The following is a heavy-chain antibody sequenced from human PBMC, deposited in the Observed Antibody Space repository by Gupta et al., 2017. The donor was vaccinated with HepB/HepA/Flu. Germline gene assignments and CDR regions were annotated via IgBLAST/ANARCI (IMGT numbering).Heavy chain of an antibody. Sequence: QVRLQQWGAGLLKPSATLSLTCGVYVGSLSGAFWNWIRQPPGKGLEWIGEVDENGNTNYNPSLKSQVTISVDTSKTQLSLKLRSVTVADTATYYCARGFTNDSSWPFDYWGQGAPVTVSS. V-gene: IGHV4-34*02. CDR2: VDENGNT. CDR1: VGSLSGAF. D-gene: IGHD6-13*01. CDR3: ARGFTNDSSWPFDY. J-gene: IGHJ4*02.